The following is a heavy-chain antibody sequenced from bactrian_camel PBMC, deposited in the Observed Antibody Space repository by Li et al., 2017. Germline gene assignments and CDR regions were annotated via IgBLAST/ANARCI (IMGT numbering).Heavy chain of an antibody. V-gene: IGHV3S1*01. CDR3: ATSSRSDCTWKLVPSAYNT. D-gene: IGHD1*01. J-gene: IGHJ6*01. CDR2: ISTAGDGST. CDR1: GYTWFSTYC. Sequence: HVQLVESGGGTVQAGGSLRLSCAASGYTWFSTYCMAWFRRAPGKEREGVAAISTAGDGSTDYGDSVKGRFTISQDSAKNMLYLQMNDLVPEDTAMYYCATSSRSDCTWKLVPSAYNTWGQGT.